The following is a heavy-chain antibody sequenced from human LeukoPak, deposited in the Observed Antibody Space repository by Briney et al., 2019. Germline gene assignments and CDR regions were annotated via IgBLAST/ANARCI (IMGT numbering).Heavy chain of an antibody. J-gene: IGHJ5*02. Sequence: SETLSLTCTVSGGSISSSSYYWGWIRQPPGKGLEWIGEINHSGSTNYNPSLKSRVTISVDTSKNQFSLKLSSVTAADTAVYYCARLSVDLTIFGSWGWWFDPWGQGTLVTVSS. CDR3: ARLSVDLTIFGSWGWWFDP. CDR1: GGSISSSSYY. D-gene: IGHD3-10*01. CDR2: INHSGST. V-gene: IGHV4-39*07.